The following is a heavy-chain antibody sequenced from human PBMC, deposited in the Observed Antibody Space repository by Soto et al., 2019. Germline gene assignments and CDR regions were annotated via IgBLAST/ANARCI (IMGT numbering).Heavy chain of an antibody. Sequence: SETLSLTCTVSGGSISSYRWSWIRQPAGKGLEWIGRLNNYGNTHYNPSPKSRVTVSVDTSRNQFFLTLRSVTAADSAVYHCGRESGETWDYEASWGQGTPVTVSS. CDR3: GRESGETWDYEAS. CDR2: LNNYGNT. V-gene: IGHV4-4*07. D-gene: IGHD1-7*01. J-gene: IGHJ5*02. CDR1: GGSISSYR.